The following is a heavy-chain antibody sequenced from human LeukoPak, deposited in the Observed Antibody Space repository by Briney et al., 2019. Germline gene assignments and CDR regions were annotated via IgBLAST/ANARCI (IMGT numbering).Heavy chain of an antibody. CDR2: INKDGSEK. J-gene: IGHJ4*02. V-gene: IGHV3-7*03. Sequence: GGSLRLSCAASGFTLNTYWRNWVRQAPGKGLEGVASINKDGSEKYFVDSMKGRFTISRDNAKNSLYLQMNSLRAEDTAVYYCARVPFCSGPTCYGFFDYWGQGTLVTVSS. CDR3: ARVPFCSGPTCYGFFDY. D-gene: IGHD2-15*01. CDR1: GFTLNTYW.